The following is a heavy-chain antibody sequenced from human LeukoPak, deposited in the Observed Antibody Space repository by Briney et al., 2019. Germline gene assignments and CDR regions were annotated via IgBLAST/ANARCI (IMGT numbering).Heavy chain of an antibody. D-gene: IGHD4-17*01. CDR2: ISASGST. J-gene: IGHJ4*02. V-gene: IGHV4-4*07. CDR3: AREITVTRPFDY. Sequence: PSETLSLTCIVSGGSISSYSWTWIRQPAGEGLEWIGRISASGSTNYNPSLKSRVTMSVDTSKNQFSPKLSSVTAADTAVYYCAREITVTRPFDYWGQGTLVTVSS. CDR1: GGSISSYS.